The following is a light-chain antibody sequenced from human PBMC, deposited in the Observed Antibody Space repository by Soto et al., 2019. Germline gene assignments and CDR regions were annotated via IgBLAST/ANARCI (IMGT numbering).Light chain of an antibody. Sequence: QSALTQPASVSGSPGQSITISCTGTSSDVGSYNLVSWYQQHPGKAHKLMIYEGSKRPSGVSNRFSGSKSGNTASLTISGLQAEDEADYYCCSYAGSSTHVVFGGGTKLTVL. CDR3: CSYAGSSTHVV. V-gene: IGLV2-23*01. J-gene: IGLJ2*01. CDR1: SSDVGSYNL. CDR2: EGS.